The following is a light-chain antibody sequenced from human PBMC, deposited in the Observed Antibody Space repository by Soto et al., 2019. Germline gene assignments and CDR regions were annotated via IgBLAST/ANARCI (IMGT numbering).Light chain of an antibody. V-gene: IGLV1-40*01. CDR1: SSNIGASYD. Sequence: QSVLTQPPSVSGAPGQRVTISCTGSSSNIGASYDVHWYQQLPGTAPKLLIYGNSKRPSGVPDRFSGSKSGTSASLAISGLRSEDEADYYCAAWDDSLSGPSYVFGTGTKVTVL. CDR2: GNS. J-gene: IGLJ1*01. CDR3: AAWDDSLSGPSYV.